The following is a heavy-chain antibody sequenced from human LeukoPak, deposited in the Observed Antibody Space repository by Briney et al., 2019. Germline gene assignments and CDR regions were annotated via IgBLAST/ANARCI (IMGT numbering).Heavy chain of an antibody. CDR3: AKSPITIFGVLHYYYMDV. D-gene: IGHD3-3*01. V-gene: IGHV3-48*01. CDR2: ISSSSSNI. CDR1: GFTFSSYS. Sequence: GGSLRLSCAASGFTFSSYSMNWVRQAPGKGLEWVSYISSSSSNIFYADSVKGRFTISRDNAKNSLYLQMNSLRAEDTAVYYCAKSPITIFGVLHYYYMDVWGNGTTVTVSS. J-gene: IGHJ6*03.